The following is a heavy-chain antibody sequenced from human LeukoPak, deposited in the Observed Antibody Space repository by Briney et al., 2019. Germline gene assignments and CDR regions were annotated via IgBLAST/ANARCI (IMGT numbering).Heavy chain of an antibody. CDR2: INPNSGGT. V-gene: IGHV1-2*02. CDR3: ARKSSSWYNWFDP. J-gene: IGHJ5*02. D-gene: IGHD6-13*01. CDR1: GYTFTTYY. Sequence: ASVKVSCKASGYTFTTYYMHWVRQAPGQGLEWMGWINPNSGGTNYAQKFQGRVTMTRDTSISTAYMELSRLRSDDTAVYYCARKSSSWYNWFDPWGQGTLVTVSS.